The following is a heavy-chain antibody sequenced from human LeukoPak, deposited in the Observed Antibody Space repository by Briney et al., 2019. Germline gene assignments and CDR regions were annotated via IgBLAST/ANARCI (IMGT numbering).Heavy chain of an antibody. CDR2: IWYDGSNK. J-gene: IGHJ4*02. D-gene: IGHD3-10*01. Sequence: QPGGSPRLSCAASGFSFSSYGMHWVRQAPGKGLEWVAVIWYDGSNKYYADSVKGRFTISRDNAKNSLYLQMNSLRAEDTALYYCARSGYYGSGSYSDYWGQGTLVTVSS. V-gene: IGHV3-33*08. CDR1: GFSFSSYG. CDR3: ARSGYYGSGSYSDY.